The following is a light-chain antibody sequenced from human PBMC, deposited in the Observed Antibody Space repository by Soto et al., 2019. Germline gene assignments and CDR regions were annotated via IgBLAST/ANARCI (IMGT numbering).Light chain of an antibody. CDR2: EVN. J-gene: IGLJ3*02. CDR3: TSYAGSRNLV. Sequence: QSALTQPPSASGSPGQSVTISCTGTSIDVGGYNSVSWYQQHPGRAPKLLIYEVNKRPSGVPDRFSASKSDNTASLTVSGLQAEDEADYYCTSYAGSRNLVFGGGTKLTVL. V-gene: IGLV2-8*01. CDR1: SIDVGGYNS.